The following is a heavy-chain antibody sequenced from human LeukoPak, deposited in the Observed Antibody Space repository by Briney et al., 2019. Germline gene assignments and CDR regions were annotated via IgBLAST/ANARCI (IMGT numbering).Heavy chain of an antibody. CDR1: GFTISSYR. J-gene: IGHJ4*02. CDR3: ARDSPSSTSWGY. V-gene: IGHV3-7*01. Sequence: GGSLRLSCAASGFTISSYRMSWVRQAPGKGLEWVANIKKDGSEKYYVDSVKGRFTISRDNAKNSLYLQMNSLRAEDTAVYYCARDSPSSTSWGYWGQGTLVTVSS. CDR2: IKKDGSEK. D-gene: IGHD2-2*01.